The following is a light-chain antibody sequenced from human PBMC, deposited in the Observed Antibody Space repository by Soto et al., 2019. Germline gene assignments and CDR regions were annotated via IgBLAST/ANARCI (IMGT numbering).Light chain of an antibody. V-gene: IGKV3-20*01. CDR3: QQYGSSPT. Sequence: EIVLTQSPGTLSLSPGERATLSCRASQSVSSSYLAWYQQKPGQAPRLLIYGASSRATGIPDRFSGSGSGTYFTLTSSILEPEDFAVYYCQQYGSSPTFGGGTKVEIK. J-gene: IGKJ4*01. CDR2: GAS. CDR1: QSVSSSY.